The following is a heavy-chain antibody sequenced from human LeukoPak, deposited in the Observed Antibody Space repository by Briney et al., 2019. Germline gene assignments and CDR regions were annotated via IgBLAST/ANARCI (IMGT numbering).Heavy chain of an antibody. V-gene: IGHV3-23*01. J-gene: IGHJ5*02. CDR3: AKGSGSGWYGWFAP. D-gene: IGHD6-19*01. Sequence: GESLRLSCAPSGFTFSDYAMYWVRQAPGKGLEWVSSIEASGGATYYADSVKGRFTISRDNSKNTFYLQMNSLRAEDTAVYYCAKGSGSGWYGWFAPWGQGTLVTVSS. CDR1: GFTFSDYA. CDR2: IEASGGAT.